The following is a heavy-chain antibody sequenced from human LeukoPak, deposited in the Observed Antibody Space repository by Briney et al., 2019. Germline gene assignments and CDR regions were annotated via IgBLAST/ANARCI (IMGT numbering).Heavy chain of an antibody. CDR1: GFTFSGYE. CDR3: ARSYSNHLFGMDV. Sequence: GGSLRLSCEASGFTFSGYEMNWVRQAPGKGLEWISYICGGGITTFYADSVKGRFTISRDDAKNLLYLQMNSLRVEDTAVYYCARSYSNHLFGMDVWGQGTTVTVSS. J-gene: IGHJ6*02. CDR2: ICGGGITT. D-gene: IGHD4-11*01. V-gene: IGHV3-48*03.